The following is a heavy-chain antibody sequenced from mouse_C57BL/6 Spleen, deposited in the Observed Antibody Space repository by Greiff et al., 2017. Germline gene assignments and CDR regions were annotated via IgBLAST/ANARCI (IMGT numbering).Heavy chain of an antibody. V-gene: IGHV1-55*01. CDR3: ARGEGTEED. D-gene: IGHD3-3*01. J-gene: IGHJ2*01. CDR2: IYPGSGST. Sequence: QVQLQQPGAELVKPGASVKMSCKASGYTFTSYWITWVQQSPGQGLEWIGDIYPGSGSTNYNEKFKSKATLTVDTSSSTAYMQLSSRTSEDATVYYCARGEGTEEDWGQGTTLTVSS. CDR1: GYTFTSYW.